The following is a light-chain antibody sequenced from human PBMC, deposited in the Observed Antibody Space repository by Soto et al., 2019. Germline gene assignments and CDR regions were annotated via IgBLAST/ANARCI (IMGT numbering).Light chain of an antibody. V-gene: IGKV3-20*01. CDR2: GAS. CDR1: QSITQSF. J-gene: IGKJ4*01. Sequence: EIVLPQSPGTLSMSPGERATLSCRASQSITQSFLAWYQQRPGQSPRLLIYGASNRAAGIPGRFSGSGSGTDFSLTISRLEPEDFAVYYCQQYASSPLTFGGGTKVDIK. CDR3: QQYASSPLT.